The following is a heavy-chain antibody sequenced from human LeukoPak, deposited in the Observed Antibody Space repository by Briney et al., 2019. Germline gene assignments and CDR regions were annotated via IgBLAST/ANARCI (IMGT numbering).Heavy chain of an antibody. V-gene: IGHV4-59*01. CDR2: IYYSGST. Sequence: PSETLSLTCAVYGGSFSGYYWSWIRQPPGKGLEWIGYIYYSGSTNYNPSLKSRVTISVDTSKNQFSLKLSSVTAADTAVYYCARAGSWTEYFQHRGQGTLVTVSS. CDR3: ARAGSWTEYFQH. D-gene: IGHD6-13*01. CDR1: GGSFSGYY. J-gene: IGHJ1*01.